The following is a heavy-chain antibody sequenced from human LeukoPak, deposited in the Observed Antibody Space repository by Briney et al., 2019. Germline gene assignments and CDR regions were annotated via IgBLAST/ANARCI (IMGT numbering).Heavy chain of an antibody. J-gene: IGHJ4*02. V-gene: IGHV4-30-2*01. CDR2: IYHSGST. CDR3: ARESVVVPAAVDY. CDR1: GSSISSGGYY. D-gene: IGHD2-2*01. Sequence: SETLSLTCTVSGSSISSGGYYWSWIRQPPGKGLEWIGYIYHSGSTYYNPSLKSRVTISVDRSKNQFSLKLSSVTAADTAVYYCARESVVVPAAVDYWGQGTLVTVSS.